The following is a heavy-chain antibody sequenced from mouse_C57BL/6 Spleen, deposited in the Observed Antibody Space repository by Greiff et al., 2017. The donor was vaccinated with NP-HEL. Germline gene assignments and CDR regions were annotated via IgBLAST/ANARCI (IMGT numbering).Heavy chain of an antibody. D-gene: IGHD4-1*01. V-gene: IGHV5-6*02. J-gene: IGHJ4*01. Sequence: DVMLVESGGDLVKPGGSLKLSCAASGFTFSSYGMSWVRQTPDKRLAWVATISSGGSYTYYPDSVKGRFTISRDNAKNTLYLQMSSLKSEDTAMYYCAREPKTGTGAMDYWGQGTSVTVSS. CDR3: AREPKTGTGAMDY. CDR1: GFTFSSYG. CDR2: ISSGGSYT.